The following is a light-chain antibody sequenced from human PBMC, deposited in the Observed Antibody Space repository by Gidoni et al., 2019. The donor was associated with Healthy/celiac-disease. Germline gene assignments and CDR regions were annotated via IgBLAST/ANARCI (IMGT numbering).Light chain of an antibody. J-gene: IGKJ1*01. CDR2: AAS. CDR3: QQSYSTPRT. Sequence: DIQITQSPSSLSASVGDRVTITCRASQSISSSLNWYQQKPGNDPKLLNYAASSLQSGVPARFSGSGSGTDFTLTISSLQPEDFAPYYCQQSYSTPRTFGQGTKVEIK. V-gene: IGKV1-39*01. CDR1: QSISSS.